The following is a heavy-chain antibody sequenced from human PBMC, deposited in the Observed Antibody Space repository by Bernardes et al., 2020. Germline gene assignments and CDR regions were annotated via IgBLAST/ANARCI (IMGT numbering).Heavy chain of an antibody. V-gene: IGHV4-34*01. Sequence: ETLSLTSAVYGGSFSGYYWSWIRQPPGKGLEWIGEINHSGSTNYNPSLKSRVTISVDTSKNQFSLKLSSVTAADTAVYYCATTGDDYYDSSGPNWFDPWGQGTLVTVSS. CDR1: GGSFSGYY. CDR3: ATTGDDYYDSSGPNWFDP. J-gene: IGHJ5*02. D-gene: IGHD3-22*01. CDR2: INHSGST.